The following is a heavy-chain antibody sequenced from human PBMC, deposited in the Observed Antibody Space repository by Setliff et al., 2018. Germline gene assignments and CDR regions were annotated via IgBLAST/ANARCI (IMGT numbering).Heavy chain of an antibody. CDR2: ISGSGGST. D-gene: IGHD2-21*02. J-gene: IGHJ4*02. CDR3: AKDTDYCGGDCYIELDY. Sequence: PGESLKISCAASGFTFNTYAMSWVRQAPGKGLEWVSAISGSGGSTYYADSVKGRFTISRDNSKNTLYLQMNSLRAEDTAVYYCAKDTDYCGGDCYIELDYWGQGTLVTVSS. CDR1: GFTFNTYA. V-gene: IGHV3-23*01.